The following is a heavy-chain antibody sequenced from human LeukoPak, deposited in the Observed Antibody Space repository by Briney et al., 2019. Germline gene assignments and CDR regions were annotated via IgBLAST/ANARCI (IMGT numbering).Heavy chain of an antibody. J-gene: IGHJ4*02. Sequence: QPGGSLRLSCAASGFTVSSNYMSWVRQAPGKGLELVSYISGSGNTRYYADSVKGRFTISRDNAKNSLYLQMNSLRAEDTAVYYCAREDGGYPDYWGQGTLVTVSS. V-gene: IGHV3-48*01. CDR1: GFTVSSNY. D-gene: IGHD5-12*01. CDR3: AREDGGYPDY. CDR2: ISGSGNTR.